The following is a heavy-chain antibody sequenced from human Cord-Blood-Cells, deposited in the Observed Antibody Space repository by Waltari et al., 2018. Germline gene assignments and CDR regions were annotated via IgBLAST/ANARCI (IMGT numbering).Heavy chain of an antibody. CDR3: ATASPLCSSTSCYYYYGMDV. Sequence: QPQLQESGPGLVKPSETLSLTCTVSGGSISSSSYSWGWIRQPPGKGLEWIGSIYYSGSTYYNPSLKSRVTISVDTSKNQFSLKLSCVTAADTAVYYCATASPLCSSTSCYYYYGMDVWGQGTTVTVSS. D-gene: IGHD2-2*01. V-gene: IGHV4-39*01. CDR2: IYYSGST. CDR1: GGSISSSSYS. J-gene: IGHJ6*02.